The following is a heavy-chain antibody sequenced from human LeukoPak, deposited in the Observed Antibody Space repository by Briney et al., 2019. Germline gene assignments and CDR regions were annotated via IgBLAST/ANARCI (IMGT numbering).Heavy chain of an antibody. CDR2: ISYDGSNK. J-gene: IGHJ6*02. V-gene: IGHV3-30*18. CDR1: GFTFSSYG. CDR3: AKAYSYGSKVYYYYGMDV. Sequence: GRSLRLSCAASGFTFSSYGMHWVRQAPGKGLEWVAVISYDGSNKYYADSVKGRFTISRDNSKNTLYLQMDSLRAEDTAVYYCAKAYSYGSKVYYYYGMDVWGQGTTVTVSS. D-gene: IGHD5-18*01.